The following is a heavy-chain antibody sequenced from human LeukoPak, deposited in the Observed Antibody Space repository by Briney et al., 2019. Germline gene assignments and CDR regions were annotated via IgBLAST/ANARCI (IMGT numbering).Heavy chain of an antibody. CDR3: ARDAPFGGGNSLYYYYHMDV. CDR1: GYTFTGYY. CDR2: INPNSGGT. D-gene: IGHD4-23*01. J-gene: IGHJ6*03. V-gene: IGHV1-2*02. Sequence: ASVKVSCKASGYTFTGYYMHWVRQAPGQGLEWMGWINPNSGGTNYAQKFQGRVTMTRDTSISTAYMELSRLRSDDTAVYYCARDAPFGGGNSLYYYYHMDVWGKGTTVTVSS.